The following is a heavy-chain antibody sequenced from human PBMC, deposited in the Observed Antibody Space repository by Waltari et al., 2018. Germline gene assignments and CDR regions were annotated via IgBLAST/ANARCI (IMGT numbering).Heavy chain of an antibody. D-gene: IGHD6-13*01. Sequence: QVQLQQWGAGLLKPSETLSLTCAVYGGSFSGYYWSWIRQPPGKGLEWSGEIKPSGGTNYNPSLKQRVTISVDPPKNQFSLRLGAVTAADTAGYYCAGARGNGQQLVRGIYDYYYGMDVWGQGTTVTVSS. V-gene: IGHV4-34*01. CDR3: AGARGNGQQLVRGIYDYYYGMDV. J-gene: IGHJ6*02. CDR1: GGSFSGYY. CDR2: IKPSGGT.